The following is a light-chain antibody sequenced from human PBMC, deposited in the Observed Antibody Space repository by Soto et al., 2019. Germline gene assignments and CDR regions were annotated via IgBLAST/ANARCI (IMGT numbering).Light chain of an antibody. CDR2: LAS. V-gene: IGKV2-28*01. CDR3: MQALQTPA. J-gene: IGKJ1*01. Sequence: DIVMTQSPLSLPVTPGEPASISCRSSQSLQHSNGYNYLDWYLQTPGQSPQILIYLASNRASGVPARFSGSGSGTDFTLKISRVEAEDVGVYYCMQALQTPAFGQGTKVEIK. CDR1: QSLQHSNGYNY.